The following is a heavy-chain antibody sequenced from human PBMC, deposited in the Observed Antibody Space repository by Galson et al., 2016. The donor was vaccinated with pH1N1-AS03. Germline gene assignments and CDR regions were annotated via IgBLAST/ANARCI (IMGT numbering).Heavy chain of an antibody. Sequence: SVKVSCAASGFTFADYCVHWVRQVPGQGLEWVALIYDTSGHTYYADAFQGRVTVTRDNSNNTAYLEMNNLKAEDTAVYYCPKAVAVITWNFGRDVWGQGTTVAVSS. V-gene: IGHV3-30*18. CDR3: PKAVAVITWNFGRDV. CDR2: IYDTSGHT. J-gene: IGHJ6*02. D-gene: IGHD3-22*01. CDR1: GFTFADYC.